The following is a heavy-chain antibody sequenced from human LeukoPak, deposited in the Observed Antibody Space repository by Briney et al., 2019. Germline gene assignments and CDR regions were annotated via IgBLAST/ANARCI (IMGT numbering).Heavy chain of an antibody. J-gene: IGHJ6*03. D-gene: IGHD2-15*01. Sequence: GGSLRLSCAASGFTFSSYGMHWVRQAPGKGLEWVAYIRYDGSNKYYADSVKGRFTISRDISKNTLYLQMNSLRAEDTAVYYCAKDARRVRDIGVVFGRGRGYMDVWGKGTTATISS. CDR1: GFTFSSYG. V-gene: IGHV3-30*02. CDR3: AKDARRVRDIGVVFGRGRGYMDV. CDR2: IRYDGSNK.